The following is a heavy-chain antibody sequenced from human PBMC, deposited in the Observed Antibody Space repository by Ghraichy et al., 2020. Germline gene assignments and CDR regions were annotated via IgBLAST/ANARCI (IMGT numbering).Heavy chain of an antibody. D-gene: IGHD2-21*01. Sequence: ASVKVSCKASGYTFTGYYMHWVRQAPGQGLEWMGWINPNSGGTNYAQKFQGRVTMTRDTSISTAYMELSRLRSDDTAVYYCARGLGVPFPQGSPSWFDPWGQGTLVTVSS. J-gene: IGHJ5*02. CDR2: INPNSGGT. V-gene: IGHV1-2*02. CDR1: GYTFTGYY. CDR3: ARGLGVPFPQGSPSWFDP.